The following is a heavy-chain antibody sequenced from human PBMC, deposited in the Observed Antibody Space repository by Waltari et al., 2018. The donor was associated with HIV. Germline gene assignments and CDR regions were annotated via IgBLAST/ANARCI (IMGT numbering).Heavy chain of an antibody. D-gene: IGHD2-2*01. CDR3: AREGDCCSNRCSGGLMSY. J-gene: IGHJ4*02. CDR1: GFTFSTYA. Sequence: QVHLVESGGGVVQPGGSVKLSWAASGFTFSTYALTWVRQAPGKGLELVARISFDGDKKKYAGSVRCRFTVSRDNSNNTLYLQMNSLRPGDTALYCCAREGDCCSNRCSGGLMSYWGQGTLGSVSS. V-gene: IGHV3-30-3*01. CDR2: ISFDGDKK.